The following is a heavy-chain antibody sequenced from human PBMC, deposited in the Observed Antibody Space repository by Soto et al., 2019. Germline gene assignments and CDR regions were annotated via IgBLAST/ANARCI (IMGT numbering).Heavy chain of an antibody. J-gene: IGHJ5*02. V-gene: IGHV4-30-2*01. Sequence: QLQRQESGSGLLKPSQPLSLTCAFSGGSISRGGSSGSWIRQPPGKGLEWIGYIYHSGSTYYNPSLKSRVTISVDRSKNQFSLKLSSVTAADTAVYYCARVPGPWGQGTLVTVSS. CDR2: IYHSGST. CDR1: GGSISRGGSS. CDR3: ARVPGP.